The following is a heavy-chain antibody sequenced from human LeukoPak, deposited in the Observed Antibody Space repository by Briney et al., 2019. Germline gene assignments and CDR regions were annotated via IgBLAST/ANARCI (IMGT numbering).Heavy chain of an antibody. D-gene: IGHD5-18*01. CDR1: GFTFSSYW. CDR2: ISWNSGSI. Sequence: EAGGSLRLSCAASGFTFSSYWMSWVRQAPGKGLEWVSGISWNSGSIGYADSVKGRFTISRDNAKNSLYLQMNSLRAEDTALYYCAKDEGGGYSYGSGFDYWGQGTLVTVSS. V-gene: IGHV3-9*01. CDR3: AKDEGGGYSYGSGFDY. J-gene: IGHJ4*02.